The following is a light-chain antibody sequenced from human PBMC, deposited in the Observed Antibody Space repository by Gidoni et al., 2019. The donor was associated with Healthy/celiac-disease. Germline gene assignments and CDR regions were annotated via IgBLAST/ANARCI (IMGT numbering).Light chain of an antibody. Sequence: SYVLTQPPSVSVAPGQTARITCGGNNIGSKSVHWYQQKPGQAPVLVVYDDSDRPPGIPERFSGSNSGNTATLTISRVEAGDEADYYCQVWDSSSDPGVVFGGGTKLTVL. CDR2: DDS. V-gene: IGLV3-21*02. J-gene: IGLJ2*01. CDR3: QVWDSSSDPGVV. CDR1: NIGSKS.